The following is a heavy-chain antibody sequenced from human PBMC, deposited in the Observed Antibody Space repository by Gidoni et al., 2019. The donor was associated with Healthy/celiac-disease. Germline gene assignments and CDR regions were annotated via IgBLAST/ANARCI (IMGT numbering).Heavy chain of an antibody. Sequence: QVQLVESGGGVVQPGRSLRLSCAASGFTFRSYAMHWVRQAPGKGLEWVAVISYDGSNKNYADSVKSRFTISRDNSKNTLYLQMNSLRAEDTAVYYCAGTIVVVPAATTEGYYYYGMDVWGQGTTVTVSS. J-gene: IGHJ6*02. CDR2: ISYDGSNK. V-gene: IGHV3-30*04. D-gene: IGHD2-2*01. CDR1: GFTFRSYA. CDR3: AGTIVVVPAATTEGYYYYGMDV.